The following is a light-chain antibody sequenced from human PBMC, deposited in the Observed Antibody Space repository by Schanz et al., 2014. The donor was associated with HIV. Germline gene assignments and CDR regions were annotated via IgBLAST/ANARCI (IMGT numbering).Light chain of an antibody. Sequence: DIQMTQSPSSVSASVGDRVTITCRASQVISSYLAWYQQKPGKAPNLLIYAASSLENGVPSRFSGSGSGTDFTLTISSLQPDDFATYYCQQANSFPPWAFGQGTKVDIK. CDR3: QQANSFPPWA. J-gene: IGKJ1*01. CDR1: QVISSY. V-gene: IGKV1-12*01. CDR2: AAS.